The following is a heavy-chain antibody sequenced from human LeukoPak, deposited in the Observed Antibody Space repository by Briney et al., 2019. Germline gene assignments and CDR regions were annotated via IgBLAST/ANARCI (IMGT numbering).Heavy chain of an antibody. CDR2: IRYDGSNK. D-gene: IGHD6-6*01. CDR3: AKVDSSSDAFDI. V-gene: IGHV3-30*02. J-gene: IGHJ3*02. CDR1: GFTFSSYG. Sequence: QSGGSLRLSCAASGFTFSSYGMHWVRQAPGKGLEWVAFIRYDGSNKYYADSVKGRFTISRDNSKNTLYLQMNSLRAEDTAVYYCAKVDSSSDAFDIWGQGTMVTVSS.